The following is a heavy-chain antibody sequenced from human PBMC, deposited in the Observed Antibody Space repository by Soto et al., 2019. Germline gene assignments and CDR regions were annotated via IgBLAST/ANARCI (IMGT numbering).Heavy chain of an antibody. V-gene: IGHV3-15*07. CDR1: GCTFSNAW. Sequence: GGSLRLSCAASGCTFSNAWMNWVRQAPGKGLEWVGRIKSKTDGGTTDYAAPVKGRFTISRDDSKNTLYLQMDSLKTEDTAVYYCTTDPDYYDSSGYLGIADYWGQGTLVTVSS. D-gene: IGHD3-22*01. CDR2: IKSKTDGGTT. J-gene: IGHJ4*02. CDR3: TTDPDYYDSSGYLGIADY.